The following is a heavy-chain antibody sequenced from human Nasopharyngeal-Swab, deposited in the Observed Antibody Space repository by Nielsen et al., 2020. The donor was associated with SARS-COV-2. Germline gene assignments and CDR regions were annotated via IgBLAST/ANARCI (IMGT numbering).Heavy chain of an antibody. CDR3: ATLGRYGYERALDY. Sequence: GGSLRSSFGASGLTFSDYYMSWIRQAPGKGLEWLSFISNTGTTIYYADSVKGRFTMSRDNAGNSLFLEMNSLRADDTALYYCATLGRYGYERALDYWGQGTLVTVSS. J-gene: IGHJ4*02. CDR2: ISNTGTTI. D-gene: IGHD5-18*01. V-gene: IGHV3-11*04. CDR1: GLTFSDYY.